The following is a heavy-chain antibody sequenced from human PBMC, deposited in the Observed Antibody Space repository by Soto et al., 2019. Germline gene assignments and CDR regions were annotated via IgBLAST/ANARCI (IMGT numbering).Heavy chain of an antibody. J-gene: IGHJ6*02. V-gene: IGHV1-2*02. CDR3: ARALRMVRGVPNSLYYYYYGKDV. CDR2: IDPNSGGT. Sequence: ASVKVSCKASGYTFTGYYMHWVRQAPGQGLEWMGWIDPNSGGTNYAQKFQGRVTMTRDTSISTAYMELSRLRSDDTAVYYCARALRMVRGVPNSLYYYYYGKDVWGQGPTVIVSS. CDR1: GYTFTGYY. D-gene: IGHD3-10*01.